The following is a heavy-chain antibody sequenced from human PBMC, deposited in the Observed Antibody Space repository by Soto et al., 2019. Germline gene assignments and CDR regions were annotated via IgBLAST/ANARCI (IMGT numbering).Heavy chain of an antibody. V-gene: IGHV3-9*01. CDR1: GFTFDDYA. D-gene: IGHD3-10*01. J-gene: IGHJ3*02. Sequence: EVQLVESGGGLVQPGRSLRLSCAASGFTFDDYAMHWVRQAPGKGLEWVSGISWNSGSIGYADSVKGRFTISRDNAKNSLYLQMNSLRAKDTALYYCAKAWGYDGSGSYYAFDIWGQGTMVTVSS. CDR2: ISWNSGSI. CDR3: AKAWGYDGSGSYYAFDI.